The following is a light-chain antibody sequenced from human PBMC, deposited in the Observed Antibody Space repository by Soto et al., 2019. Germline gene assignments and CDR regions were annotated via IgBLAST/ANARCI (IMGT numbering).Light chain of an antibody. Sequence: QSALTQPASVSGSPGQSITISCTGTSSDVGGYNYVSWYQQHPGKAPKLMIYDVSNRPSGVSNRFSGSKSGNTASLTISGLQAEGEADYYCSSYTTSGSLVFGGGTKLTVL. CDR2: DVS. J-gene: IGLJ2*01. CDR1: SSDVGGYNY. CDR3: SSYTTSGSLV. V-gene: IGLV2-14*01.